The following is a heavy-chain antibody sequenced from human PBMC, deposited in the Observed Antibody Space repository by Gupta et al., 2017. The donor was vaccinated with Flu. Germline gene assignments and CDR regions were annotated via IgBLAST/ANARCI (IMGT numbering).Heavy chain of an antibody. CDR2: ISGSGGNT. V-gene: IGHV3-23*01. CDR3: AKGGMAGTARNFDY. D-gene: IGHD1-7*01. J-gene: IGHJ4*02. Sequence: EVQLLVSGGGLVQPGGSLRLSCAASGFTFSGYAMSWVRQAPGEGLEWVSGISGSGGNTYDADSVKGRLTISRDNSKNTLYLQMNSLRADDTAVYYCAKGGMAGTARNFDYWGQGTLVTVSS. CDR1: GFTFSGYA.